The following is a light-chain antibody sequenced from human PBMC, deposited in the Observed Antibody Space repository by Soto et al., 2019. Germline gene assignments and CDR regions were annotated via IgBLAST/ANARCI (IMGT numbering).Light chain of an antibody. V-gene: IGLV2-14*01. CDR1: SSDVGYNY. J-gene: IGLJ1*01. Sequence: QSVLTQPRSVSGSPGQSVTISCTGTSSDVGYNYVSWYQQHPGKAPKLMIYEVSNRPSGVSNRFSGSKSGNTASLTISGLQAEDEADYYCSSYTSSSSYVFGTGTKVTVL. CDR3: SSYTSSSSYV. CDR2: EVS.